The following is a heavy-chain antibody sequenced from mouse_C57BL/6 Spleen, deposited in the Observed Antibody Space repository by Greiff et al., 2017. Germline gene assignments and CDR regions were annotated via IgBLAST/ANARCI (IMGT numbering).Heavy chain of an antibody. J-gene: IGHJ2*01. D-gene: IGHD1-1*01. CDR3: ARSPLLLRSYFDY. Sequence: QVHVKQPGAELVMPGASVKLSCKASGYTFTSYWMHWVKQRPGQGLEWIGEIDPSDSYTNYNQKFKGKSTLTVDKSSSTAYMQLSSLTSEDSAVYDCARSPLLLRSYFDYWGQGTTLTVSS. V-gene: IGHV1-69*01. CDR2: IDPSDSYT. CDR1: GYTFTSYW.